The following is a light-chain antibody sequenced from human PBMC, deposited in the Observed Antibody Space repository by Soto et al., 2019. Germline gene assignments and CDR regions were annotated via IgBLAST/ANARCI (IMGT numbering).Light chain of an antibody. J-gene: IGLJ2*01. CDR1: SSDVGGYNY. CDR2: DVS. Sequence: QSALTQPASVSGSPGQSITISCTGTSSDVGGYNYVSWYQQHPGKAPKLMIYDVSNRPSGVSNRFSGSKSGNTASLTISRLQAEDEADYYCSSYTSSSTLGVVFGGGTKVTVL. CDR3: SSYTSSSTLGVV. V-gene: IGLV2-14*01.